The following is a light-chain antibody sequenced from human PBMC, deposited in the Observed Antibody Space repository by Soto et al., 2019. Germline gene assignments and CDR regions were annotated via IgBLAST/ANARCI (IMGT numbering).Light chain of an antibody. CDR1: QSIRDNY. V-gene: IGKV3-20*01. CDR3: QQYGASPVT. CDR2: RAS. J-gene: IGKJ5*01. Sequence: EIVLTQSPGTLSLSPGDRATLSCRASQSIRDNYLAWYQQKPGQAPGLLIFRASNRATGIPDRFSGSGSGTDFSLTISRLEPEDFGVYYCQQYGASPVTFGQGTRLEIK.